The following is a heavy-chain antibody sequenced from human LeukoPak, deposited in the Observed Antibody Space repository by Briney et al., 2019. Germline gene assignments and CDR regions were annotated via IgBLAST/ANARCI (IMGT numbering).Heavy chain of an antibody. CDR2: ISSSSDYI. D-gene: IGHD6-19*01. Sequence: GGSLRLSCAASGFTFSSYSFNWDRQAPGKGLEWVSSISSSSDYIYYADSVKGRFSISRDNAKNSLFLQMNSLRVEDTAVYYCARDRFTSGWYNGYWGQGTLVTVSS. CDR3: ARDRFTSGWYNGY. J-gene: IGHJ4*02. CDR1: GFTFSSYS. V-gene: IGHV3-21*01.